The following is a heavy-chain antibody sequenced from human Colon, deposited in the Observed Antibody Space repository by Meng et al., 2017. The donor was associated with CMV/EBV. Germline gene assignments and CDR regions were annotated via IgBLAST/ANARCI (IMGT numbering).Heavy chain of an antibody. CDR2: IYQTGTT. CDR1: NYSISSGYY. CDR3: ARGRTIFGVVIFDY. Sequence: SETLSLTCTVSNYSISSGYYWGWIRQPPGKGLEFLASIYQTGTTFDNPSLKSRLSISVDTSKNQFFLRLDSVTASDTAVYYCARGRTIFGVVIFDYWGQGTLVTVSS. V-gene: IGHV4-38-2*02. D-gene: IGHD3-3*01. J-gene: IGHJ4*02.